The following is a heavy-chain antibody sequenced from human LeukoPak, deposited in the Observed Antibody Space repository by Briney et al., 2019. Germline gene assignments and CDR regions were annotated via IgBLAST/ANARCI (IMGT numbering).Heavy chain of an antibody. J-gene: IGHJ5*01. CDR3: ATGGSEYRSDWFDS. CDR2: LTRTSSAA. CDR1: GFRFSSYD. Sequence: PGGSLRLSCVGSGFRFSSYDMNWVRQAPGRGLEWLSYLTRTSSAAWYADSVKGRFTIFRDNAKSSLYLQMNSLRVEDTVVYYCATGGSEYRSDWFDSWGQGTLVNVAS. D-gene: IGHD5-18*01. V-gene: IGHV3-48*01.